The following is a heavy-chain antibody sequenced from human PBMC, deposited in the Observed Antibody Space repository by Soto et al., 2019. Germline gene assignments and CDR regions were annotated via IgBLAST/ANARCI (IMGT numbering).Heavy chain of an antibody. Sequence: GGSLRLSCAASGFTFSSYGMHWVRQAPGKGLEWVAVISYDGSNKYYADSVKGRFTISRDNSKNTLYLQMNSLRAEDTAVYYCAKGIYQPLLFGWFDPWGQGTLVTVSS. CDR1: GFTFSSYG. CDR3: AKGIYQPLLFGWFDP. V-gene: IGHV3-30*18. J-gene: IGHJ5*02. D-gene: IGHD2-21*02. CDR2: ISYDGSNK.